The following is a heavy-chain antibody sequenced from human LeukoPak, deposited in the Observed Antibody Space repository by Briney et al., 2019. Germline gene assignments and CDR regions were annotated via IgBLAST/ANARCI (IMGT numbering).Heavy chain of an antibody. CDR1: GGSIRNYY. CDR3: ARVYYSSSYDYWYFDL. Sequence: SETLSLTCTVSGGSIRNYYWSWIRQPPGKGLEWIGYIYYSGSANYNPSLKSRVTISVDTSKNQFSLKLSSVTAADTAVYYCARVYYSSSYDYWYFDLWGRGTLVTVSS. CDR2: IYYSGSA. D-gene: IGHD6-13*01. J-gene: IGHJ2*01. V-gene: IGHV4-59*01.